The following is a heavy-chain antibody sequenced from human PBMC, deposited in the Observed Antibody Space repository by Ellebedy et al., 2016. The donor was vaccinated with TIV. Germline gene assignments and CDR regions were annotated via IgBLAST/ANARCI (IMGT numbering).Heavy chain of an antibody. D-gene: IGHD1-20*01. V-gene: IGHV4-34*01. J-gene: IGHJ4*02. CDR1: GFTFSDYY. CDR3: ARGSRLTGTRCSDY. CDR2: ISYSGSI. Sequence: ESLKISXAASGFTFSDYYMSWIRQPPGKGLEWIGMISYSGSIYYNPSLKSRVTISVDTSKNQFSLKLNSVTAADTAVYYCARGSRLTGTRCSDYWGQGTLVTVSS.